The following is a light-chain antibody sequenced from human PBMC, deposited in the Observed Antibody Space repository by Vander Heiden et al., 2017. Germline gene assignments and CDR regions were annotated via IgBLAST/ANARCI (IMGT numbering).Light chain of an antibody. CDR3: CSYAGSYHVV. J-gene: IGLJ2*01. V-gene: IGLV2-11*01. Sequence: SALTQPRSVSGSPGQSVTISSTGTSSDVGGYNYVSWYQQHPGKAPKFMIYDVSKRPSGVPDRFSGSKSGNTASLTISGLQAEDEAEYYCCSYAGSYHVVFGGGTKLTVL. CDR1: SSDVGGYNY. CDR2: DVS.